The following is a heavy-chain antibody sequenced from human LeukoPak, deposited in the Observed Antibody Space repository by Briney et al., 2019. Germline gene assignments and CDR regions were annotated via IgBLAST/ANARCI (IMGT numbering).Heavy chain of an antibody. CDR2: INSDGSST. CDR3: ARDNDILTGYSLDY. Sequence: GGSLRLSCAASGFTFSSYWMHWVRHAPGKGLVWVSRINSDGSSTIYADSVKGRFTISRDNAKNTLYLQMNSLRAEDTAVYYCARDNDILTGYSLDYWGQGTLVTVSS. CDR1: GFTFSSYW. D-gene: IGHD3-9*01. V-gene: IGHV3-74*01. J-gene: IGHJ4*02.